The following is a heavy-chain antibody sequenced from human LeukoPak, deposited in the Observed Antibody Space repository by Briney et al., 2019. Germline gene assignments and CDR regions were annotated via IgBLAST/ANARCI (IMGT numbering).Heavy chain of an antibody. J-gene: IGHJ4*02. V-gene: IGHV3-23*01. D-gene: IGHD6-13*01. CDR3: ARLPGIPTAALPDY. CDR1: GFIFSNYA. Sequence: QPGRSLRLSCAASGFIFSNYAMSWVRQAPGKGPEWVSTVSGSGASTYYADSVKGRFTVSRDNSKSTLYLQMNSLRAEDTAIYYCARLPGIPTAALPDYWGQGTQVTVSS. CDR2: VSGSGAST.